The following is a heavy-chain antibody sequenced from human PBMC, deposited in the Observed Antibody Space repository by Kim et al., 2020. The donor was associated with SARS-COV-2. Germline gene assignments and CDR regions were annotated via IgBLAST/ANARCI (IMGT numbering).Heavy chain of an antibody. D-gene: IGHD2-2*01. J-gene: IGHJ4*02. CDR1: GGSIRSGGKF. Sequence: SETLSLTCSVSGGSIRSGGKFWTWIRQHPAKGLEWIGYISYSGNSHYSPSLRRRVSISLQTSENQFSLELTSVTAADTAVYYCARRQPLDYWGQGILVTV. CDR3: ARRQPLDY. V-gene: IGHV4-31*03. CDR2: ISYSGNS.